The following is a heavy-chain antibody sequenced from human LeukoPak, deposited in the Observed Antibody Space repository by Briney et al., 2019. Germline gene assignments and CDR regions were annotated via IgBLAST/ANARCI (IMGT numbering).Heavy chain of an antibody. V-gene: IGHV4-31*03. CDR2: IYYSGST. CDR3: ARGPVRDYSNY. J-gene: IGHJ4*02. D-gene: IGHD4-11*01. CDR1: GVSISSGGYS. Sequence: HSETLSLTCTVSGVSISSGGYSWSWIRQHPGKGLEWIGYIYYSGSTYYNPSLKSRLTISLDTSSNQFSLKLNSVTAADTAVYYCARGPVRDYSNYWGQGTLVTVSS.